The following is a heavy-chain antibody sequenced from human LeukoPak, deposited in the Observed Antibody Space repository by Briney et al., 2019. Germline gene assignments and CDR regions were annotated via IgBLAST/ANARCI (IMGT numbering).Heavy chain of an antibody. J-gene: IGHJ6*03. CDR3: AKGTVVSYYYYMDV. V-gene: IGHV3-23*01. CDR2: ISGSGDNT. D-gene: IGHD2-21*01. CDR1: GFTFSSYA. Sequence: PGGSLRLSCAASGFTFSSYAMSWVRQAPGKGLEWVSGISGSGDNTYYADSVKGRFTISRDNSKNTLYLQMNSLRAEDTAVYYCAKGTVVSYYYYMDVWGKGTTVTVSS.